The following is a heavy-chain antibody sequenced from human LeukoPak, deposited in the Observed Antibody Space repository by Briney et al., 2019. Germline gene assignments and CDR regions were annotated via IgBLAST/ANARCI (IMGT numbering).Heavy chain of an antibody. V-gene: IGHV3-7*01. Sequence: GGSLRLSCAASGFTFSSYSMNWVRQAPGKGLEWVANIKQDGSEKYYVDSVKGRFTISRDNAKNSLYLQMNSLRAEDTAVYYCARYSGSYYKGSFDYWGQGTLVTVSS. CDR3: ARYSGSYYKGSFDY. CDR2: IKQDGSEK. J-gene: IGHJ4*02. D-gene: IGHD1-26*01. CDR1: GFTFSSYS.